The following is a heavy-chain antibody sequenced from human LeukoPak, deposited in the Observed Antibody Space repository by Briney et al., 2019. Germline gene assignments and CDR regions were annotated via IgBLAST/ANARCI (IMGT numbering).Heavy chain of an antibody. Sequence: SLRLSCAASGFTFSSYTMHWIRQAPGKGLEWVSGISWNSGTIGYADSVKGRFTISRDNAKNSLYLQMNSLRAEDTALYYCVKGAAYHLGDAFDIWGQGTMVTVSS. CDR2: ISWNSGTI. D-gene: IGHD2-15*01. V-gene: IGHV3-9*01. CDR1: GFTFSSYT. J-gene: IGHJ3*02. CDR3: VKGAAYHLGDAFDI.